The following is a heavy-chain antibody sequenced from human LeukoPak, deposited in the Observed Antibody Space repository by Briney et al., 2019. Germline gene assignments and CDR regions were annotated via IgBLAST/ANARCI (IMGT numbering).Heavy chain of an antibody. D-gene: IGHD6-13*01. CDR1: GGTFSSYA. CDR3: ARGVIAAAGTRYYYYYYGMDV. V-gene: IGHV1-69*01. J-gene: IGHJ6*04. Sequence: SVKVSCKASGGTFSSYAISWVRQAPGQGLEWMGGIIPIFGTANYAQKFQGRVTITADEPTSTAYMELSSLRSEDTAVYYCARGVIAAAGTRYYYYYYGMDVWGKGTTVTVSS. CDR2: IIPIFGTA.